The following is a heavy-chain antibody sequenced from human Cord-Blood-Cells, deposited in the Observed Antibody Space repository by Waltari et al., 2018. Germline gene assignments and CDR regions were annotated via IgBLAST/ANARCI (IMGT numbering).Heavy chain of an antibody. CDR2: ISYDGSNK. CDR3: AREGGDWYFDL. D-gene: IGHD1-26*01. CDR1: GFTFSSYA. J-gene: IGHJ2*01. Sequence: QVQLVASGGGGVQPGRSLRLSCAASGFTFSSYAMHWVRQAPGKGLEWVAVISYDGSNKYYADSVKGRFTISRDNSKNTLYLQMNSLRAEDTAVYYCAREGGDWYFDLWGRGTLVTVSS. V-gene: IGHV3-30*04.